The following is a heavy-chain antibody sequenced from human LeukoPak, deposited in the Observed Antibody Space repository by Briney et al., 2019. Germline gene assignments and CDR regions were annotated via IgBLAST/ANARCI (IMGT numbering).Heavy chain of an antibody. D-gene: IGHD2-21*01. CDR3: TKYSGLGNWFAP. J-gene: IGHJ5*02. CDR2: IKSNSDGGTA. CDR1: GFTFSNAW. Sequence: GGSLRLSCAASGFTFSNAWMTWVRQAPGKGLEWVGRIKSNSDGGTADYAAPVKGRFTISRDDSKNTLYLQMNSLKTEDTAVYFCTKYSGLGNWFAPWAQGTLVTVSS. V-gene: IGHV3-15*01.